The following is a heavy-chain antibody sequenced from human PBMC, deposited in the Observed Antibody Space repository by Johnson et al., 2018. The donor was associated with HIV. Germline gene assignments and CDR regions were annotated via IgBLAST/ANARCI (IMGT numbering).Heavy chain of an antibody. CDR2: INWNGGST. D-gene: IGHD1-14*01. Sequence: QVQLVESVGGVVQPGGSLRLSCAASGFTFSSFGMHWVRQAPGKGLEWVSGINWNGGSTGYADSVKGRFTISRDNSKNTMYLQMNSLRAEDTAVYYCARDQGGNHNAFDIWGQGTMVTVSS. J-gene: IGHJ3*02. V-gene: IGHV3-NL1*01. CDR3: ARDQGGNHNAFDI. CDR1: GFTFSSFG.